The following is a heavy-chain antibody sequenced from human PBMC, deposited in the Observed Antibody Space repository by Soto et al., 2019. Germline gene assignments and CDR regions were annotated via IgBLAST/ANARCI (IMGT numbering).Heavy chain of an antibody. J-gene: IGHJ4*02. D-gene: IGHD3-16*01. Sequence: GGSLRLSCAASGFTFDDYAMHWVRQAPGKGLEWVSGISWNSGSIGYADSVKGRFTISRDNAKNSLYLQMNSLRAEDTALYYCAKDIQSAVEQFGFDYWGQGTLVTVSS. CDR2: ISWNSGSI. CDR1: GFTFDDYA. CDR3: AKDIQSAVEQFGFDY. V-gene: IGHV3-9*01.